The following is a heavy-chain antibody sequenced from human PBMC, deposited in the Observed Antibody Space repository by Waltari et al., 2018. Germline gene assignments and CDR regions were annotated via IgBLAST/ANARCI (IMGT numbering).Heavy chain of an antibody. V-gene: IGHV1-2*02. D-gene: IGHD3-10*01. CDR3: ARQYFYGSRGDEYYFDS. CDR2: VNPNSGGT. J-gene: IGHJ4*01. Sequence: QVQLVQSGPEVQKPGAAVKVSCNTSGSGFSPYDIHWGRQAPGQGLEWMGWVNPNSGGTNYAQKFQGRVTMTRDTSITTVYMELSRLRSDDTAILYCARQYFYGSRGDEYYFDSWGQGTLLTVSS. CDR1: GSGFSPYD.